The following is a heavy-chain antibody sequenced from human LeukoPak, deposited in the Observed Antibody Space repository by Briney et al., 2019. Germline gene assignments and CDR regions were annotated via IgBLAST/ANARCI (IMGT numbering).Heavy chain of an antibody. CDR3: ARGLNYHDTFDI. CDR2: ISSSSSTI. J-gene: IGHJ3*02. CDR1: GFTFSSYS. Sequence: PGGSLRLSCAASGFTFSSYSMNWVRQAPGKGLEWVSYISSSSSTIYYADSVKGRFPISRDNAKNSLYLQMNSLRDEDTAVYYCARGLNYHDTFDIWGQGTMVTVSS. V-gene: IGHV3-48*02. D-gene: IGHD1-7*01.